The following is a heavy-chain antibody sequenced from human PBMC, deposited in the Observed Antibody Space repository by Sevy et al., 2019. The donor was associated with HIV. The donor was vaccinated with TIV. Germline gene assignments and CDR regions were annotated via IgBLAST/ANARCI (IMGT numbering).Heavy chain of an antibody. CDR2: IYYSGST. J-gene: IGHJ4*02. CDR3: ARVRWGDYGDYYFDY. Sequence: SETLSLTCTVSGGSISSSSYYWGWIRQPPGKGLEWIGSIYYSGSTYYNPSLKSRVTISVDTSKNHFSLKLSSVTAADTAVYYCARVRWGDYGDYYFDYWGQGTLVTVSS. CDR1: GGSISSSSYY. D-gene: IGHD4-17*01. V-gene: IGHV4-39*02.